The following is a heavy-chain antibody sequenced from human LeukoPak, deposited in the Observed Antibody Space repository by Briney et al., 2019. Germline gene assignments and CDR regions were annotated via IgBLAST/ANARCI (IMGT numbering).Heavy chain of an antibody. CDR2: ISRSGDKT. CDR1: GFTFSSHD. D-gene: IGHD3-16*01. CDR3: AKGAYALVPYYYYYYMDV. J-gene: IGHJ6*03. V-gene: IGHV3-23*01. Sequence: GGSLRLSCAASGFTFSSHDMNWVRQAPGKGLEWVSGISRSGDKTYYAESVKGRFTIPRDNAKNTLYLQMNSLRAEDTAVYFCAKGAYALVPYYYYYYMDVWGKGTAVTVSS.